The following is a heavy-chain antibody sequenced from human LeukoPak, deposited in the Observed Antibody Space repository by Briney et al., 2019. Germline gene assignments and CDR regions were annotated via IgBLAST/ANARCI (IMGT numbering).Heavy chain of an antibody. D-gene: IGHD3-22*01. J-gene: IGHJ6*03. CDR3: ARPQYDSSPHMDV. Sequence: SETLSLTCTVSGDSISSYYCSWIRQPPGKGLEWIGYIYYSGSTNYNPSLKSRVTISADTSKNQFSLKLSSVTAADTAVYYCARPQYDSSPHMDVWGKGTTVTVSS. CDR2: IYYSGST. V-gene: IGHV4-59*08. CDR1: GDSISSYY.